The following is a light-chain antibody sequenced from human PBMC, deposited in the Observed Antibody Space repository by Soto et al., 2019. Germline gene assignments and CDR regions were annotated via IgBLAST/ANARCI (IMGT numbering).Light chain of an antibody. CDR3: QQYGTSFT. CDR1: QSVSSSY. V-gene: IGKV3-20*01. CDR2: CAS. J-gene: IGKJ3*01. Sequence: EIVLTQSPGTLSLSPGDRATLSCRASQSVSSSYLAWYQQKPGQAPRLLIYCASSRATGIPDRFSGCGSGTDLTLTINGLEPEVFAVYYCQQYGTSFTFDHGTKVDIK.